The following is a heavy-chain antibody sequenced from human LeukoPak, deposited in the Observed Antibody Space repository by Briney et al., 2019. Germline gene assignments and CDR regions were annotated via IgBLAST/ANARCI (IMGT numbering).Heavy chain of an antibody. V-gene: IGHV3-30*02. CDR3: AKDEGYYDSSGYPY. D-gene: IGHD3-22*01. CDR2: IRYDGSNK. Sequence: PGGSLRLSCAVSGFTFSSYGMHWVRQAPGKGLEWVAFIRYDGSNKYYADSVKGRFTISRDNSKNTLYLQMNSLRAEDTAVYYCAKDEGYYDSSGYPYWGQGTLVTVSS. J-gene: IGHJ4*02. CDR1: GFTFSSYG.